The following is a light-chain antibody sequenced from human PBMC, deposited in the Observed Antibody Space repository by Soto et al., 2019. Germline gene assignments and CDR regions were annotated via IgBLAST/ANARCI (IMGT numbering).Light chain of an antibody. CDR3: SSYTSSSTPYV. V-gene: IGLV2-14*01. CDR2: DVT. Sequence: QSVLNQPASVSGSPGQSITISCTGTSRDVGGYNYVSWYQQHPVKAPKLMIYDVTNRPSGVSDRFSGSKSGNTASLTISGLQAEDEADYYCSSYTSSSTPYVFGTGTKVTVL. J-gene: IGLJ1*01. CDR1: SRDVGGYNY.